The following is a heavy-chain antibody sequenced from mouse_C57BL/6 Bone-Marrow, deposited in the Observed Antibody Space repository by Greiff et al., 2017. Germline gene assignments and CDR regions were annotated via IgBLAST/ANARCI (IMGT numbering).Heavy chain of an antibody. J-gene: IGHJ2*01. CDR2: ISYDGSN. CDR3: ARHGPLGRVY. D-gene: IGHD4-1*01. V-gene: IGHV3-6*01. Sequence: EVQLQESGPGLVKPSQSLSLTCSITGYSITSGYYWNWIRQFPGNKLEWMGYISYDGSNNYNPSLKNRISITRDTSKNQFFLKLNSVTTEDTATYYCARHGPLGRVYWGQGTTLTVSS. CDR1: GYSITSGYY.